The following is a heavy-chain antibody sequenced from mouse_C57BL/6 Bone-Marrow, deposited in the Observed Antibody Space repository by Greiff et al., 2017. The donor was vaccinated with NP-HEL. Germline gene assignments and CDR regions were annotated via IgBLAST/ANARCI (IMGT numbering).Heavy chain of an antibody. V-gene: IGHV5-17*01. CDR2: ISSGSSTI. J-gene: IGHJ3*01. D-gene: IGHD1-1*01. Sequence: EVKLVESGGGLVKPGGSLKLSCAASGFTFSDYGMHWVRQAPEKGLEWVAYISSGSSTISYADTVKGRFTISRDNAKNTLFLQMTSLRSEYTSMYYCARDYGSSPWFAYWGQGTLVTVSA. CDR1: GFTFSDYG. CDR3: ARDYGSSPWFAY.